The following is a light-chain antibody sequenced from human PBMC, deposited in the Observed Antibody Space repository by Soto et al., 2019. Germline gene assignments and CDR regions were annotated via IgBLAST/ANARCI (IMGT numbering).Light chain of an antibody. J-gene: IGKJ1*01. Sequence: GDRVTITCRASERISVWLAWYQQKPRKAPKLLIYKASNLDSGVPSRFSGSGSGTEFTLTISSLQPDDFATYYCQQYSSYRTFGQGTKVEIK. V-gene: IGKV1-5*03. CDR3: QQYSSYRT. CDR2: KAS. CDR1: ERISVW.